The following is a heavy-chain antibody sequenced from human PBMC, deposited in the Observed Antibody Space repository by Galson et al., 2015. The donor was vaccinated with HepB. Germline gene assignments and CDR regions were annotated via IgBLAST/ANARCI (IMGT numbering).Heavy chain of an antibody. D-gene: IGHD3-22*01. CDR3: ARDHQRHDSSGYYYLTDY. V-gene: IGHV3-66*02. J-gene: IGHJ4*02. CDR2: IYSGGST. Sequence: SLRLSCAASGFTVSSNYMSWVRQAPGKGLEWVSVIYSGGSTYYADSVKGRFTISRNNSKNTLYLQMNSLRAEDTAVYYCARDHQRHDSSGYYYLTDYWGQGTLVTVSS. CDR1: GFTVSSNY.